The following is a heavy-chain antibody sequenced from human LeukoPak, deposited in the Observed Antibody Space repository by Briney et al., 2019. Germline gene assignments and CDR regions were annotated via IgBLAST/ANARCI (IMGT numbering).Heavy chain of an antibody. CDR2: INPNSGGT. V-gene: IGHV1-2*02. Sequence: ASVKVSCKASGYTFTGYYTHWVRQAPGQGLEWMGWINPNSGGTNYAQKFQGRVTMTRDTSISTAYMELSRLRSDDTAVYYCARVEAAGWFGELPPDYWGQGTLVTVSS. J-gene: IGHJ4*02. D-gene: IGHD3-10*01. CDR1: GYTFTGYY. CDR3: ARVEAAGWFGELPPDY.